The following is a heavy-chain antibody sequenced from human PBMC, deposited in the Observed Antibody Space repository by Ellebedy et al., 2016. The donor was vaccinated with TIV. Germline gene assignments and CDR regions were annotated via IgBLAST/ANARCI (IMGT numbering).Heavy chain of an antibody. J-gene: IGHJ4*02. D-gene: IGHD2-2*01. V-gene: IGHV3-30*04. CDR2: ISYDGTEE. Sequence: PGGSLRLSCAASGFTFSSYAMHWVRQAPGKGLEWVAVISYDGTEEYHADSVKGRFTLSRDNSKKTLFLQMNSLRPEDTDLYYCARDWSGVGFCSSPSCLWGQGTLVIVSS. CDR3: ARDWSGVGFCSSPSCL. CDR1: GFTFSSYA.